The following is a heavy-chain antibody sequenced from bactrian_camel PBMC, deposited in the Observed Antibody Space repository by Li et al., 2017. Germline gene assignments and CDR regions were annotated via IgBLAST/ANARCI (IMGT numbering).Heavy chain of an antibody. D-gene: IGHD3*01. CDR1: GYTYSSYC. CDR2: IDSDYSTT. J-gene: IGHJ4*01. Sequence: HVQLVESGGGSVQAGGSLRLSCAASGYTYSSYCTGWFRQAPGKEREPVATIDSDYSTTYANSVKGRFTISRDNAKNTLYLQMNSLNPEDTAMYYCAADVSPGLGCLTAPLVPRSTRPSRFFNHWGQGTQVTVS. CDR3: AADVSPGLGCLTAPLVPRSTRPSRFFNH. V-gene: IGHV3-2*01.